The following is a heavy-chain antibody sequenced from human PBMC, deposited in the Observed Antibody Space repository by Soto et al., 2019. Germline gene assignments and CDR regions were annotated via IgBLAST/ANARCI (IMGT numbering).Heavy chain of an antibody. Sequence: GASVKVSCKASGGTFSSYAISWVRQAPGQGLEWMGGIIPIFGTANYAQKFQGRVTITADESTSTAYMGLSSLRSEDTAVYYCARAPMVYANKFDYWGQGTLVTVSS. V-gene: IGHV1-69*13. CDR1: GGTFSSYA. CDR3: ARAPMVYANKFDY. J-gene: IGHJ4*02. D-gene: IGHD2-8*01. CDR2: IIPIFGTA.